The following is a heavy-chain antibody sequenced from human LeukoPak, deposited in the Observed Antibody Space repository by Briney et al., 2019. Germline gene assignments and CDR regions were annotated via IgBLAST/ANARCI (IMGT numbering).Heavy chain of an antibody. Sequence: ASVKVSCKASGYTFTSYGISWVRQAPGQGLEWMGWISAYNGNTNYAQKLQGRVTMTTDTSTSTAYMELRSLRSDDTAVYYCARGANYDILTGYYLYYYYCYMDVWGKGTTVTVSS. CDR1: GYTFTSYG. V-gene: IGHV1-18*01. J-gene: IGHJ6*03. D-gene: IGHD3-9*01. CDR2: ISAYNGNT. CDR3: ARGANYDILTGYYLYYYYCYMDV.